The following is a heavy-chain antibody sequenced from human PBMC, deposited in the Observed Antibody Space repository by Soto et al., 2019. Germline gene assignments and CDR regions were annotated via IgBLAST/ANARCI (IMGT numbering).Heavy chain of an antibody. CDR2: IYPGDSDT. Sequence: PGESLKISCNGSGYSFTSYWIGWVRQMPGKGLEWMGIIYPGDSDTRYSPSFQGQVTISADKSISTAYLQWSSLKASDTAMYYCARHGYGSGESAHAFDIWGQGTMVTVS. V-gene: IGHV5-51*01. D-gene: IGHD6-19*01. CDR1: GYSFTSYW. J-gene: IGHJ3*02. CDR3: ARHGYGSGESAHAFDI.